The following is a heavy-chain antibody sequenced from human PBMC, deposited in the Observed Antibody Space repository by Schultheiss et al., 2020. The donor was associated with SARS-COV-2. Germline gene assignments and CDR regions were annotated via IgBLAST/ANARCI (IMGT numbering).Heavy chain of an antibody. D-gene: IGHD3-22*01. CDR3: ARVAPYYYDSSGPSGFDY. V-gene: IGHV3-74*01. CDR2: INSDGSST. J-gene: IGHJ4*02. Sequence: GGSLRLSCAASGFTFSSYWMHWVRQAPGKGLVWVSRINSDGSSTSYADSVKGRFTISRDNAKNTLYLQMNSLRAEDTAVYYCARVAPYYYDSSGPSGFDYWGQGTLVTVSS. CDR1: GFTFSSYW.